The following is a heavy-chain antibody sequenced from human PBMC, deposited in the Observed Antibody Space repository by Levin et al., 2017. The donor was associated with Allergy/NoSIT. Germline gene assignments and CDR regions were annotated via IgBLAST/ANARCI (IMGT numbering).Heavy chain of an antibody. CDR3: AKSGCSTSRCSSGGFDP. Sequence: AASVKVSCKGSGYSFTSYWIGWVRQMPGKGLEWMGIIHPGDSDTRYSPSFQGQVTFSVDKSISTAYLQWSSLKTSDTAIYYCAKSGCSTSRCSSGGFDPWGQGTLVTVSS. D-gene: IGHD2/OR15-2a*01. CDR2: IHPGDSDT. V-gene: IGHV5-51*01. CDR1: GYSFTSYW. J-gene: IGHJ5*02.